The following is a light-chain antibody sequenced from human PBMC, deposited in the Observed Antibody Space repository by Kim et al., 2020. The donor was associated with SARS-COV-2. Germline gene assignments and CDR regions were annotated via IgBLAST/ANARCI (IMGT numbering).Light chain of an antibody. J-gene: IGLJ1*01. CDR3: SSYTSSTTLV. Sequence: GQSITSSCTGTSSDVGAYNHVSWYQQHPGKGPKLMIYDVSNRPSGVSSRFSGSKSGNTASLTISGLQAEDESDYYCSSYTSSTTLVFGTGTKVTVL. CDR2: DVS. CDR1: SSDVGAYNH. V-gene: IGLV2-14*04.